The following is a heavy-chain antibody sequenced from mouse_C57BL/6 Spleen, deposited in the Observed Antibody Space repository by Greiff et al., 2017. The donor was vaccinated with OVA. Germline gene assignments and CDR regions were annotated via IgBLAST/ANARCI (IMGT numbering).Heavy chain of an antibody. CDR3: APITTVVAYYAMDY. CDR1: GYAFSSSW. V-gene: IGHV1-82*01. CDR2: IYPGDGDT. Sequence: VQLQESGPELVKPGASVKISCKASGYAFSSSWMNWVKQRPGKGLEWIGRIYPGDGDTNYNGKFKGKATLTADKSSSTAYMQLSSLTSEDSAVYFCAPITTVVAYYAMDYWGQGTSVTVSS. D-gene: IGHD1-1*01. J-gene: IGHJ4*01.